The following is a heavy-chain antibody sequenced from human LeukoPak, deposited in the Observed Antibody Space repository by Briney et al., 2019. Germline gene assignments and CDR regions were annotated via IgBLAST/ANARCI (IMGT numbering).Heavy chain of an antibody. D-gene: IGHD1-26*01. Sequence: GGSLRLSCAASGFTFSDYYMSWIRQAPGKGLEWVSCISSSGSTIYYADSVKGRFTISRDNAKNSLYLQMNSLRAEDTAVYYCAREYSGSYYASDYWGQGTLVTVSS. CDR3: AREYSGSYYASDY. CDR1: GFTFSDYY. CDR2: ISSSGSTI. J-gene: IGHJ4*02. V-gene: IGHV3-11*01.